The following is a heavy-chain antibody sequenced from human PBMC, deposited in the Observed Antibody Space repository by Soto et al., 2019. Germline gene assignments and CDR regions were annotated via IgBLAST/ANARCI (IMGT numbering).Heavy chain of an antibody. Sequence: EVQLVESGGGLVQPGGSLRLACAASGFTFSRHWMHWVRQAPGKGLVWVSRIDSYGSITHYADSVTGRLTISRDNAKNTLYLQMNSLRAEDTAVYYCASPVVPAAMGGPYFYGIDVWGQGTTVTVSS. J-gene: IGHJ6*02. CDR1: GFTFSRHW. CDR3: ASPVVPAAMGGPYFYGIDV. V-gene: IGHV3-74*01. D-gene: IGHD2-2*01. CDR2: IDSYGSIT.